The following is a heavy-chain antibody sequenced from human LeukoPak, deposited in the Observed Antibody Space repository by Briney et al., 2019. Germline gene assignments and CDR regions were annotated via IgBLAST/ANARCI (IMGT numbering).Heavy chain of an antibody. V-gene: IGHV4-59*01. J-gene: IGHJ6*02. CDR1: GGSISTYY. CDR3: ARGNYVYYYGMDI. D-gene: IGHD4-11*01. CDR2: IYYSGST. Sequence: SETLSLTCTVSGGSISTYYWSWIRQPPGKGLEYIGYIYYSGSTNYNPSLKSRVTISLDTAKNQFSLKLSSVTAADTAVYYCARGNYVYYYGMDIWGQGTTVTVSS.